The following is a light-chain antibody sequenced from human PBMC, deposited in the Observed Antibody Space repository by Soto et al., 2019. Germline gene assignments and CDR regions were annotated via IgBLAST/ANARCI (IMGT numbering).Light chain of an antibody. V-gene: IGKV1-39*01. Sequence: DIQMTQSPSSLSASVTDRVTITCRASQSINNNLNWYQQRLGKAPKLLIYAASTLQSGVPSRFSGSGSGTDFTLTISRLQPEDFATYYCQQSYDTPRTFGQGTKVDIK. J-gene: IGKJ1*01. CDR1: QSINNN. CDR2: AAS. CDR3: QQSYDTPRT.